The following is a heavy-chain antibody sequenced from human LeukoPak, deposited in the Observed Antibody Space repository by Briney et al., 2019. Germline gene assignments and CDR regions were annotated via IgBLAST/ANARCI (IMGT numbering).Heavy chain of an antibody. CDR2: IIPIFGTA. CDR3: ARGGDSGYDLYYYYYYMDV. CDR1: GGTFSSYA. D-gene: IGHD5-12*01. Sequence: GASVKVSCKASGGTFSSYAISWVRQAPGQGLEWMGGIIPIFGTANYAQKFQGRVTITADESTSTAYMELSSLRSEDTAVYYCARGGDSGYDLYYYYYYMDVWGKGTTVTISS. J-gene: IGHJ6*03. V-gene: IGHV1-69*13.